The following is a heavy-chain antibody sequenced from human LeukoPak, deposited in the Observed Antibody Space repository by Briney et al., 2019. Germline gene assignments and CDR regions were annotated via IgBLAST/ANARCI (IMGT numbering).Heavy chain of an antibody. CDR3: AKLGIAVAGTSPFDY. J-gene: IGHJ4*02. Sequence: GGSLRLSCAASGFTFSSYAMSWVRQAPGKGLEWVSAISGSGGSTYYADSVKGRFTISRDNSKNTLYLQMNSLRAEDTAVHYCAKLGIAVAGTSPFDYWGQGTLVTVSS. D-gene: IGHD6-19*01. CDR2: ISGSGGST. CDR1: GFTFSSYA. V-gene: IGHV3-23*01.